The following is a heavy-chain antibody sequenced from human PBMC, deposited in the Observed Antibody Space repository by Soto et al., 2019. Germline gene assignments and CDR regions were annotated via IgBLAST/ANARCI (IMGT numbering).Heavy chain of an antibody. CDR1: GYTFTSYA. J-gene: IGHJ6*02. D-gene: IGHD3-3*01. Sequence: ASVKVSCKASGYTFTSYAMHWARQAPGQRLEWMGWINAGNGNTKYSQKFQGRVTITRDTSASTAYMELSSLRSEDTAVYYCARISITIFGALMDVWGQGTTVTVSS. V-gene: IGHV1-3*01. CDR3: ARISITIFGALMDV. CDR2: INAGNGNT.